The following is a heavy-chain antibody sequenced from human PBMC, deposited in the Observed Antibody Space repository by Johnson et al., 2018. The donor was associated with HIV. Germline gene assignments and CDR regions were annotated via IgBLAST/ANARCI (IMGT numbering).Heavy chain of an antibody. CDR3: AKDLRAVGATDAFDI. CDR2: INQYGSEE. D-gene: IGHD1-26*01. CDR1: RFTFSSYA. V-gene: IGHV3-7*03. J-gene: IGHJ3*02. Sequence: MQLVESGGGLVQPGRSLRLSCAASRFTFSSYAMHWVRQAPGKGLQWVANINQYGSEEYYVDSVKGRFTISRDNAKNSLYLQMNSLRAEDTALYYCAKDLRAVGATDAFDIWGQGTMVTVSS.